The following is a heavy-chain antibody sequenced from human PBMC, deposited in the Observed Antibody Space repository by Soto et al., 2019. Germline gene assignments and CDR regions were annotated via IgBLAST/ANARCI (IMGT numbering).Heavy chain of an antibody. D-gene: IGHD3-9*01. CDR3: ARTSYDILTGRLDAFDV. V-gene: IGHV4-30-2*01. CDR2: ISHTGSA. Sequence: QLQLQESGSRLVKPSQTLPLTCAVSGGSISSSGYSWSWLRQPPGKGLEWIGCISHTGSAYYNPSLRSRVIISIAKSKNHFSLRLRSVTAADTAVYYCARTSYDILTGRLDAFDVWGQGTMVTVSS. J-gene: IGHJ3*01. CDR1: GGSISSSGYS.